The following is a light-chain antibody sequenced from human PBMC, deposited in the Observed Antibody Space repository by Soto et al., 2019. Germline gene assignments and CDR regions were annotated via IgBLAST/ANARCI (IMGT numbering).Light chain of an antibody. CDR1: QSVRSSY. CDR3: QQYGSSPWT. CDR2: GAS. Sequence: EIVLTQSPGTLSLSPGERATLSCRASQSVRSSYLAWYQQTPGQAPRLLIYGASSRATGIPGRFSGSGSGTDFTLTISRLEPEDFAVYYCQQYGSSPWTFGQGTKVEIK. J-gene: IGKJ1*01. V-gene: IGKV3-20*01.